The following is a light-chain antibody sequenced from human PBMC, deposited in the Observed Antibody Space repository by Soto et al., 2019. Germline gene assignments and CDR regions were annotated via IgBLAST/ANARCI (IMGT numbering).Light chain of an antibody. CDR3: AAWDDSLSGPVV. CDR1: SSNIGSGY. CDR2: RNN. Sequence: QLVLTQPPSTSGTPGQRVTISCSGSSSNIGSGYVYWYQQLPGTAPKLLIYRNNQRPSGVPDRFSGSKSGTSASLAISGLRSEDEADYHCAAWDDSLSGPVVFGGGTKVTVL. V-gene: IGLV1-47*01. J-gene: IGLJ2*01.